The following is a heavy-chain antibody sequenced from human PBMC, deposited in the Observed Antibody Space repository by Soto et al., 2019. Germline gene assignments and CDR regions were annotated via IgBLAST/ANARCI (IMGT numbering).Heavy chain of an antibody. J-gene: IGHJ6*03. V-gene: IGHV4-34*01. D-gene: IGHD3-10*01. CDR2: INHSGST. CDR3: ARRKYYYGSGSYYQKIYYYMDV. Sequence: QPPGKGLEWIGEINHSGSTNYNPSLKSRVTISVDTSKNQFSLKLSSVTAADTAVYYCARRKYYYGSGSYYQKIYYYMDVWGKGTTVPSP.